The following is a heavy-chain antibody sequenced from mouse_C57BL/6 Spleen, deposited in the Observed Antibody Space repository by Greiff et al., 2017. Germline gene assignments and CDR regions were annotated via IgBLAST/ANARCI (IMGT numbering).Heavy chain of an antibody. V-gene: IGHV1-82*01. CDR3: ARWASLYAMDY. Sequence: QVQLQQSGPELVKPGASVKISCKASGYAFSSSWMNWVKQRPGKGLEWIGRIYPGDGDTNYNGKFKGKATLTADKSSSTAYMQLSSLTSEDSAVYFCARWASLYAMDYWGQGTSVTGSS. J-gene: IGHJ4*01. CDR2: IYPGDGDT. CDR1: GYAFSSSW. D-gene: IGHD6-1*01.